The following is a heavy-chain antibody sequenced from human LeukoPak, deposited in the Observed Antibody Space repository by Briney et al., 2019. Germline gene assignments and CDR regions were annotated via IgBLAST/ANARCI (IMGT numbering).Heavy chain of an antibody. Sequence: GASVKVSCKASGYTVSSYGISWVRQAPGQGLEGMGWISAYNGNTNYAQKLQCRVTMTTDTSTSTAYMELRSLSSDDTAMYYCARDDLDCSGGTCYPDDYYGQGTLITVSS. D-gene: IGHD2-15*01. J-gene: IGHJ4*02. CDR1: GYTVSSYG. CDR2: ISAYNGNT. CDR3: ARDDLDCSGGTCYPDDY. V-gene: IGHV1-18*01.